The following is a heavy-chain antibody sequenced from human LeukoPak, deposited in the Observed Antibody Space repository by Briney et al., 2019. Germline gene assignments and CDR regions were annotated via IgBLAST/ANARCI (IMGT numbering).Heavy chain of an antibody. V-gene: IGHV4-59*01. Sequence: SETLSLTCTVSGGPISSYYWSWIRQPPGKGLEWIGYIYYSGSTNYNPSLKSRVTISVDTSKNQFSLKLSSVTAADTAVYYCARGPGTTVTTNFDYWGQGTLVTVSS. CDR3: ARGPGTTVTTNFDY. D-gene: IGHD4-17*01. CDR2: IYYSGST. CDR1: GGPISSYY. J-gene: IGHJ4*02.